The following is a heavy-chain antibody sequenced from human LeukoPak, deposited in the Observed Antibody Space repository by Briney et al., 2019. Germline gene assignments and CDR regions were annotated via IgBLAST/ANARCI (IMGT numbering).Heavy chain of an antibody. D-gene: IGHD5-12*01. CDR3: ARSDILPTIDRVFFDS. CDR1: GYTFTSYD. V-gene: IGHV1-8*01. CDR2: MNPNSGNT. Sequence: GASVKVSCKASGYTFTSYDINWVRQATGQGLEWMGWMNPNSGNTGYAQKFQGRVTMTRNTSISTAYMELSSLRSDDTAVYYCARSDILPTIDRVFFDSWGQGTLVTVSS. J-gene: IGHJ4*02.